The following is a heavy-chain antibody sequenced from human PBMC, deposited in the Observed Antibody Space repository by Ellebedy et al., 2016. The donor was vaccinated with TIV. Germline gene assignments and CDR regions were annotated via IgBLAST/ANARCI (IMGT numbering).Heavy chain of an antibody. D-gene: IGHD6-19*01. Sequence: PGGSLRLSCAASAFTFSDYWMSWVRQAPGKGLEWVSVISGSGGTTYYTNSVKGRFTISRDNSKNTLYLQMNSLRAEDTAVYYCARGGRDQWLIDYWGQGTLVTVSS. CDR3: ARGGRDQWLIDY. CDR1: AFTFSDYW. J-gene: IGHJ4*02. CDR2: ISGSGGTT. V-gene: IGHV3-23*01.